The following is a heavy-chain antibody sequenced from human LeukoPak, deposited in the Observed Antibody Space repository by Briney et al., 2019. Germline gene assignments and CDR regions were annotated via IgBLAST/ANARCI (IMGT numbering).Heavy chain of an antibody. CDR3: ARTGYNYGLDY. Sequence: SETLSLTCAASGGSISNTNWWTWVRQPPGKGLEWIGEVYHSGSTNYTPSLKSRVTISVDKSKNQFSLKLSSVTAADTAVYYCARTGYNYGLDYWGQGTLVTVSS. V-gene: IGHV4-4*02. CDR2: VYHSGST. J-gene: IGHJ4*02. D-gene: IGHD5-18*01. CDR1: GGSISNTNW.